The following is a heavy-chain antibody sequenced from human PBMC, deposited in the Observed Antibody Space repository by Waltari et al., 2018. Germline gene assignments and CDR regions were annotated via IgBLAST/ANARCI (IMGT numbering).Heavy chain of an antibody. V-gene: IGHV4-34*01. CDR2: SNHSGST. CDR1: GGSFSGYY. CDR3: AKDYGATLRGWFDP. Sequence: QVQLQQWGAGLLTPSETLSLTCAVYGGSFSGYYWSWVRQPPGKGLEWIGESNHSGSTNYNPSLKSRVTISVDTSKNQFSLMLNSVTAADTAVYYCAKDYGATLRGWFDPWGQGNLVIVSS. D-gene: IGHD4-17*01. J-gene: IGHJ5*02.